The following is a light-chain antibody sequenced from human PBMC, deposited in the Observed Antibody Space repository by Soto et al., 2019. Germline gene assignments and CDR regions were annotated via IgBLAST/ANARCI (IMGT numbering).Light chain of an antibody. V-gene: IGKV1-5*03. CDR3: QHYNSYSEA. Sequence: DIQMTQSPSTLSGSVGDRVTITCRASQTISSWLAWYQQKPGKAPKLLIYKASTLKSGVPSRFSGSGSGTEFTRTISSLQPDDFATYYRQHYNSYSEAFGQGTKVELK. J-gene: IGKJ1*01. CDR2: KAS. CDR1: QTISSW.